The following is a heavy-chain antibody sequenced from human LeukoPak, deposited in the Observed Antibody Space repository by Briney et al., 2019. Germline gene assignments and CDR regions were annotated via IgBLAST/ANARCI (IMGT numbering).Heavy chain of an antibody. CDR3: AKEVVKAAGYYYYYGMDV. CDR1: GFTFSSYA. CDR2: ISGSGGST. D-gene: IGHD3-22*01. Sequence: PGGSLRLSCAASGFTFSSYAMSWVRQAPGKGLEWVSAISGSGGSTYYADSVKGRFTISRDNSKNTLYPQMNSLRAEDTAVYYCAKEVVKAAGYYYYYGMDVWGQGTTVTVSS. V-gene: IGHV3-23*01. J-gene: IGHJ6*02.